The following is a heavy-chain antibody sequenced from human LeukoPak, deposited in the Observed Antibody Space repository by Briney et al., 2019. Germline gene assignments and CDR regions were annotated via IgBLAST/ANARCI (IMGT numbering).Heavy chain of an antibody. J-gene: IGHJ5*02. CDR3: ASAGYYYDSSGPGWFDP. CDR2: IYYSGST. CDR1: GGSISSYY. V-gene: IGHV4-59*01. Sequence: SENLSLTCTVSGGSISSYYWSWIRQPPGKGLEWIGYIYYSGSTNYNPSLKSRVTISVDTSKNQFSLKLSSVTAADTAVYYCASAGYYYDSSGPGWFDPWGQGTLVTVSS. D-gene: IGHD3-22*01.